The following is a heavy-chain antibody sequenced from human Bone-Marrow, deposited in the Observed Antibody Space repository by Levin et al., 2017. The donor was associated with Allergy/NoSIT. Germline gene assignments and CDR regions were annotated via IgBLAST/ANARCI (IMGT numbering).Heavy chain of an antibody. J-gene: IGHJ6*02. Sequence: QSGGSLRLSCAASGFTLKNFPMHWVRQAPGKGLEWLTFISYDGNNEYYADSVKGRFAISRDISKNTLFLQMNSLRPEDTAVYYCARWTYGLDVWGQGTTVTVSS. CDR1: GFTLKNFP. CDR2: ISYDGNNE. V-gene: IGHV3-30*09. CDR3: ARWTYGLDV. D-gene: IGHD3/OR15-3a*01.